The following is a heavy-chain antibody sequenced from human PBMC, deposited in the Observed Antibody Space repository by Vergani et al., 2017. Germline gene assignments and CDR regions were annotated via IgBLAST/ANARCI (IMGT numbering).Heavy chain of an antibody. V-gene: IGHV3-30*02. CDR2: IQFDGSNQ. CDR3: ARHFRGWGINY. CDR1: GFTLSNYD. D-gene: IGHD3-16*01. J-gene: IGHJ4*02. Sequence: QVQLVESGGGVVQRGGSLRLSCATSGFTLSNYDMQWIRQGPGKGLEFVAFIQFDGSNQYYADSVKGRYTLSRDLSKNTLFLQMNSLRTDDTATYYCARHFRGWGINYWGKGPQVIVSS.